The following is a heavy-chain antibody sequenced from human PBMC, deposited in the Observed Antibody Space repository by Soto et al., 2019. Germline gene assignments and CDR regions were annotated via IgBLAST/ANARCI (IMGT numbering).Heavy chain of an antibody. D-gene: IGHD6-13*01. CDR1: GGSFSGYY. Sequence: SETLWVTFAVYGGSFSGYYWCWIRQPPGKGLEWIGEINHSGSTNYNPSLKGRVTISVDTSKNQFSLKLSSVTAADTAVYYCARGRAAAGLLNRVAPWAQGTLVTVS. V-gene: IGHV4-34*01. CDR3: ARGRAAAGLLNRVAP. J-gene: IGHJ5*02. CDR2: INHSGST.